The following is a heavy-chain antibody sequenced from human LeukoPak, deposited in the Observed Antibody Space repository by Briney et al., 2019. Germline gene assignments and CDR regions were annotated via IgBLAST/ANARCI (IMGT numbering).Heavy chain of an antibody. D-gene: IGHD6-13*01. J-gene: IGHJ4*02. CDR2: ISYDGSNK. CDR3: ARDLPIAAAGRLDY. V-gene: IGHV3-30-3*01. Sequence: PGGSLRLSCAASGFTFSSYAMHWVRQAPGKGLEWVAVISYDGSNKYYADSVKGRFTISRDNSKNTLYLQMNSLRAEDTAVYYCARDLPIAAAGRLDYWGQGTLVTVSS. CDR1: GFTFSSYA.